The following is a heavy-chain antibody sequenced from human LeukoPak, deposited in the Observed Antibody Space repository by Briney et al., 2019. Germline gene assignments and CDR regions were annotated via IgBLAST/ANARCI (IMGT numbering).Heavy chain of an antibody. D-gene: IGHD6-13*01. CDR1: GYTFISYG. CDR3: ARDSSWDY. J-gene: IGHJ4*02. V-gene: IGHV1-18*01. Sequence: ASVKVSCKASGYTFISYGISWVRQAPGQGLEWMGWISVYNGNTSYEQKFQGRVTMTTDTSTSTAFMELRSLRSDDTAVYYCARDSSWDYWGKGTLVPSPQ. CDR2: ISVYNGNT.